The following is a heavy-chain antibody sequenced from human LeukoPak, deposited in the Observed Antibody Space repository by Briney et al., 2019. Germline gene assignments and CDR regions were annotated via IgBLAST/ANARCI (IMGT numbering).Heavy chain of an antibody. Sequence: PGGSLRLSCAASGFTFSSFEMNWVRQAPGKGLEWVSYISSSRSTIYYADSVKGRFTISRDNAKNSLYLQMNSLRDEDTGVYYCARGITGMAFFDYWGQETLVTVSS. J-gene: IGHJ4*02. D-gene: IGHD3-16*01. CDR3: ARGITGMAFFDY. CDR1: GFTFSSFE. V-gene: IGHV3-48*02. CDR2: ISSSRSTI.